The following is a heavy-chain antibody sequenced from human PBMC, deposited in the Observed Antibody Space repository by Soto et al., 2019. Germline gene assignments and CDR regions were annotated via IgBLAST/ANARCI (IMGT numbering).Heavy chain of an antibody. D-gene: IGHD2-15*01. CDR1: GGSISSYY. J-gene: IGHJ6*03. CDR3: ARSTYCSGGSCYSLRRWDYYYYMDV. Sequence: QVQLQESGPGLVKPSETLSLTCTVSGGSISSYYWSWIRQPPGKGLEWIGYIYYSGSTNYNPSLKSRVTISVDTSKNQFSLKLSSVTAADTAVYYCARSTYCSGGSCYSLRRWDYYYYMDVWGKGTTVTVSS. V-gene: IGHV4-59*08. CDR2: IYYSGST.